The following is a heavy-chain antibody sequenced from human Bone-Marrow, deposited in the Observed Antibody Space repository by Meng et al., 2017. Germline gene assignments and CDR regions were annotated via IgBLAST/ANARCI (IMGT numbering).Heavy chain of an antibody. CDR2: INHSGST. D-gene: IGHD4-17*01. CDR1: GGSFSDYY. Sequence: AQLQQWGAGLLKPPETLSLTCVVSGGSFSDYYWSWIRQPPGKGLEWIGEINHSGSTNYNPSLESRATISVDTSQNNLSLKLSSVTAADTAVYYCARGRVTTVTTPNWYFDLWGRGTLVTVSS. V-gene: IGHV4-34*01. CDR3: ARGRVTTVTTPNWYFDL. J-gene: IGHJ2*01.